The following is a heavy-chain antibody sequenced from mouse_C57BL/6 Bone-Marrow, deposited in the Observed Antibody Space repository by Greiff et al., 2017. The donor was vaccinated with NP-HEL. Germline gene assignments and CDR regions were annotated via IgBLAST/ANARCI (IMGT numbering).Heavy chain of an antibody. CDR2: INYDGSST. D-gene: IGHD2-10*01. J-gene: IGHJ4*01. CDR3: ARWTYYGPLDY. CDR1: GFTFSDYY. V-gene: IGHV5-16*01. Sequence: EVKLMESEGGLVQPGSSMKLSCTASGFTFSDYYMAWVRQVPEKGLEWVANINYDGSSTYYLDSLKSRFIISRDNAKNILYLQMSSLKSEDTATYYCARWTYYGPLDYWGQGTSVTVSS.